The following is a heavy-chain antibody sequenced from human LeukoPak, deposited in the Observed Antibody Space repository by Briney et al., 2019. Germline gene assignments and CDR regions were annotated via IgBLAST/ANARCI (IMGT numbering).Heavy chain of an antibody. CDR3: ASHEFCDY. Sequence: GGSLRLSCAASGFTFSSYSMNWVRQAPGKGLEWVSSISGSSSYIYYADSVKGRFTISRDNAKNSLYLQMNSLRAEDTAVYYCASHEFCDYWGQGTLVTVSS. CDR2: ISGSSSYI. J-gene: IGHJ4*02. V-gene: IGHV3-21*01. CDR1: GFTFSSYS. D-gene: IGHD3-3*01.